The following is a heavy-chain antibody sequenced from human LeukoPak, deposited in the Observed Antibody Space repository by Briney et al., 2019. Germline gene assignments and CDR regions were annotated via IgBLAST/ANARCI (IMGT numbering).Heavy chain of an antibody. V-gene: IGHV3-30*02. CDR1: GFTVSSNY. CDR2: IRYDGSNK. CDR3: AKGGPPRIVVVPAAIY. D-gene: IGHD2-2*01. Sequence: GGSLRLSCAASGFTVSSNYMSWVRQAPGKGLEWVAFIRYDGSNKYYADSVKGRFTISRDNSKNTLYLQMNSLRAEDTAVYYCAKGGPPRIVVVPAAIYWGQGTLVTVSS. J-gene: IGHJ4*02.